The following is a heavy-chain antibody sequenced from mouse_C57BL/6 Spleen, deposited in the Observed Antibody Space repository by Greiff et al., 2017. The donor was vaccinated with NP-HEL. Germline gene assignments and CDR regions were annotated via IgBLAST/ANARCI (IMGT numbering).Heavy chain of an antibody. CDR3: ARGGPGFAY. CDR2: IYPGSGST. Sequence: QVHVKQPGAELVKPGASVKMSCKASGYTFTSYWITWVKQRPGQGLEWIGDIYPGSGSTNYNEKFKSKATLTVDTSSSTAYMQLSSLTSEDSAVYYCARGGPGFAYWGQGTLVTVSA. CDR1: GYTFTSYW. J-gene: IGHJ3*01. V-gene: IGHV1-55*01.